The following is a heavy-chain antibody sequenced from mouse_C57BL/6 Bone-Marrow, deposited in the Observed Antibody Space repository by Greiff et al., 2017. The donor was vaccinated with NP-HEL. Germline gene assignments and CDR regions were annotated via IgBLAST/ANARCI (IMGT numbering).Heavy chain of an antibody. V-gene: IGHV1-26*01. CDR2: INPNNGGT. J-gene: IGHJ1*03. CDR1: GYTFTDYY. Sequence: VQLQQSGPELVKPGASVKISCKASGYTFTDYYMNWVKQSHGKSLEWIGDINPNNGGTSYNQKFKGKATLTVDKSSSTAYMELRSLTSEDSAVYYCANWYWYFDVWGTGTTVTVSS. D-gene: IGHD4-1*01. CDR3: ANWYWYFDV.